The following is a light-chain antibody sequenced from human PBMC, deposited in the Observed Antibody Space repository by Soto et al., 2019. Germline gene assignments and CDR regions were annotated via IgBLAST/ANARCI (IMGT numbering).Light chain of an antibody. Sequence: QSVLTQQPSASGTPGQRVTISCSGSSSNIGSNTVNWYQHLPGTAPKLLIYTNSQRPSGVPDRFSGSKSGASASLAISGLQSEDEADYYCAAWDDSLNGPVFGGGTKLTVL. CDR3: AAWDDSLNGPV. V-gene: IGLV1-44*01. J-gene: IGLJ2*01. CDR2: TNS. CDR1: SSNIGSNT.